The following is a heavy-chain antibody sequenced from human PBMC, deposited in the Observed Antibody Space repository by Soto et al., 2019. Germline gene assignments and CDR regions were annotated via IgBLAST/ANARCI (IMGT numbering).Heavy chain of an antibody. V-gene: IGHV2-5*02. CDR3: AYLPCSGGSCYWFSYSGMDV. D-gene: IGHD2-15*01. CDR2: IYWDDDK. J-gene: IGHJ6*02. CDR1: GFSLSTSGVG. Sequence: QITLKESGPTLVKPTQTLTLTCTFSGFSLSTSGVGVAWIHQPPGKALEWLALIYWDDDKRYRPSLETRLTVTKDTSKNQVVVSMTNMDSVDTATYYCAYLPCSGGSCYWFSYSGMDVWGQGTTVTVSS.